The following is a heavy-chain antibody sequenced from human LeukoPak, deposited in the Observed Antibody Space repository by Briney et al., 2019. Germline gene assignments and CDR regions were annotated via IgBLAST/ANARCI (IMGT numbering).Heavy chain of an antibody. CDR3: ARDPLTQNDY. V-gene: IGHV3-7*01. D-gene: IGHD1-14*01. Sequence: PGGSLRLSCAASGFTFDAYWMSWVRQAPGKGLEWVANIKQDGNEKYYVESVKGRFPIYRDNAKNSLYLQMNSLRAEDTAVYYCARDPLTQNDYWGQGTLVAVSS. CDR1: GFTFDAYW. J-gene: IGHJ4*02. CDR2: IKQDGNEK.